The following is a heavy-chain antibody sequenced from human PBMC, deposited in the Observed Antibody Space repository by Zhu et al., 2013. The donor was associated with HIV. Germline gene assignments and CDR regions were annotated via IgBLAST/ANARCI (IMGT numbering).Heavy chain of an antibody. Sequence: EVQLVESGGGLIQPGGSLRLSCAASGFTVSSNYMSWVRQAPGKGLEWVSVIYSGGTTDYAGSVKGRFTISRDHSKNTLFLQMNSLRAEDTAVYYCATDLGQQLIPGFSHYMDVWGKGTTVTVSS. CDR2: IYSGGTT. V-gene: IGHV3-53*01. CDR1: GFTVSSNY. J-gene: IGHJ6*03. D-gene: IGHD6-13*01. CDR3: ATDLGQQLIPGFSHYMDV.